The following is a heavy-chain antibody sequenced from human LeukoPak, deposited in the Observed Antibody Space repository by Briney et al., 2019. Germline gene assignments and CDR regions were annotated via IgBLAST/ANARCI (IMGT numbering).Heavy chain of an antibody. D-gene: IGHD3-3*01. V-gene: IGHV3-30-3*01. J-gene: IGHJ4*02. Sequence: GRSLRLSCAASGFTFSSYAMHWVRQAPGKGLEWVAVISYDGSNKYYADSVKGRFTISRDNSKNTLYLQMNSLRAEDTAVYYCARQRFLEWSYFDYWGQGTLVTVSS. CDR2: ISYDGSNK. CDR1: GFTFSSYA. CDR3: ARQRFLEWSYFDY.